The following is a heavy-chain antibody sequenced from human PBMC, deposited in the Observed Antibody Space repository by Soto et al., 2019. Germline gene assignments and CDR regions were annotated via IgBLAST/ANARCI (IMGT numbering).Heavy chain of an antibody. CDR1: GFTFSSYW. CDR3: ARDLNFVLVPAALRSYYYYYGMDV. V-gene: IGHV3-7*01. J-gene: IGHJ6*02. Sequence: PGGSLRLSCAASGFTFSSYWMSWVRQAPGKGLEWVANKKQDGSEKYYVDSVKGRITISRDNAKNSLYQQMNSLRAEDTDVYYVARDLNFVLVPAALRSYYYYYGMDVWGQGTTVTVSS. CDR2: KKQDGSEK. D-gene: IGHD2-2*01.